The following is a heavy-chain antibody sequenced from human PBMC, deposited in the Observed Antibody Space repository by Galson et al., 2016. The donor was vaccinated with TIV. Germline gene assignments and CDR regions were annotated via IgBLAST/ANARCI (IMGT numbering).Heavy chain of an antibody. CDR2: IIPHFGSA. CDR3: ATERNTAMDTYYYYYGVDV. D-gene: IGHD5-18*01. CDR1: GGSFSSYV. V-gene: IGHV1-69*13. Sequence: SVKVSCKASGGSFSSYVFNWVRQAPGQGLEWMGNIIPHFGSANYAQKFQGRVAITADESTSTAYMELSRLRSEDTAIYYCATERNTAMDTYYYYYGVDVWGQGTTVTVSS. J-gene: IGHJ6*02.